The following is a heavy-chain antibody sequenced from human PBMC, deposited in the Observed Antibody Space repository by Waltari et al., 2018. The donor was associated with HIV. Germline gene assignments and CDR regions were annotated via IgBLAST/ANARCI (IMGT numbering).Heavy chain of an antibody. Sequence: EVQLVESGGGLVKPGGSLRLSCEASGFTVSSNWKHWGRQSPGKGLVWVTCINREGSNTRDADSVKGRLTISRDNAKNTLYLQMNRLRAEDTAVYYCARGVGYGMDVWGQGTTVTVSS. CDR2: INREGSNT. CDR3: ARGVGYGMDV. CDR1: GFTVSSNW. V-gene: IGHV3-74*01. D-gene: IGHD2-15*01. J-gene: IGHJ6*02.